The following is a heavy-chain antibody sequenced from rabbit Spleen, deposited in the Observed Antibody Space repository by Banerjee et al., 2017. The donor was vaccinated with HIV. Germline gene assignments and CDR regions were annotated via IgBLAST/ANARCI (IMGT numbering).Heavy chain of an antibody. CDR2: INTVTGKT. CDR3: ARDLVGVIGWNFYL. V-gene: IGHV1S40*01. CDR1: GFSFSNNYY. J-gene: IGHJ4*01. D-gene: IGHD1-1*01. Sequence: QSLQESGGGLVKPGASLALTCTASGFSFSNNYYMCWVRQAPGKGLEWIACINTVTGKTVYASWVKGRFIMSRTSSTTVTLQMTSLTAADTATYFCARDLVGVIGWNFYLWGPGTLVTVS.